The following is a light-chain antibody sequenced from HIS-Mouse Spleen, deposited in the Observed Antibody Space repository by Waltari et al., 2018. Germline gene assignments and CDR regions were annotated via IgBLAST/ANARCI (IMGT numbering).Light chain of an antibody. V-gene: IGLV2-11*01. Sequence: QSALTQPRSVSGSPGQSVTISCTGTSSDVGGYNSVPLYKQHQGKAPKHMIYDVRKRPSGVPDRFAGSKSGNTASLTSSGLQAWDEADYYCCSYAGSYTLVFGGGTKLTVL. CDR2: DVR. CDR1: SSDVGGYNS. J-gene: IGLJ2*01. CDR3: CSYAGSYTLV.